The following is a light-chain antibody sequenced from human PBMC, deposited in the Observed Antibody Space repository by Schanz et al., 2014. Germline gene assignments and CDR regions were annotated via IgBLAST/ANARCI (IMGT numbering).Light chain of an antibody. CDR1: TNYGGSYNL. J-gene: IGLJ2*01. CDR3: CSYAATFSVV. Sequence: QSALTQPASVSGSPGQSITISCTATTNYGGSYNLVSWYQQHPGKAPKLIIYDVNKRPSGVPDRFSGSKSGTTASLTVSGLQTEDEADYYCCSYAATFSVVFGGGTKLTVL. CDR2: DVN. V-gene: IGLV2-23*02.